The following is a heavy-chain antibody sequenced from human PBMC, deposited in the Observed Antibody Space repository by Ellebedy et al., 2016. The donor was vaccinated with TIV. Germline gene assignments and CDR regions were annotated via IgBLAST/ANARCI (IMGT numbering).Heavy chain of an antibody. Sequence: GESLKISCAASGFTFSYYSMHWVRQAPGKGLEWVAVISHDGSNKYHAESVKGRFTISRDDSKNTLYLQMNTLRTEDTALYFCARGSSSRGYFDSWGQGTLVTVS. V-gene: IGHV3-30-3*01. CDR1: GFTFSYYS. J-gene: IGHJ4*02. D-gene: IGHD6-13*01. CDR3: ARGSSSRGYFDS. CDR2: ISHDGSNK.